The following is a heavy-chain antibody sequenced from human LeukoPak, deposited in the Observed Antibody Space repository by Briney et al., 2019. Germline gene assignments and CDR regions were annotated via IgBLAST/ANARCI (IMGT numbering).Heavy chain of an antibody. J-gene: IGHJ4*02. CDR1: GFTFSDYE. D-gene: IGHD2-15*01. Sequence: GGSLRLSCAASGFTFSDYEMKWVRQAPGKGLEWLSHISISGTTIHYADSVKGRFTISRDNAKNSLYLQMNSLRVGDTAIYYCAREEYQVLLDWGQGILVTVAS. CDR2: ISISGTTI. V-gene: IGHV3-48*03. CDR3: AREEYQVLLD.